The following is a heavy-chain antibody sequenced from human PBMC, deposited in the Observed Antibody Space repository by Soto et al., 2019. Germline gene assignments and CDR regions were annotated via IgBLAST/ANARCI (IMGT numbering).Heavy chain of an antibody. CDR2: IIPIFGTA. J-gene: IGHJ4*02. V-gene: IGHV1-69*13. D-gene: IGHD3-22*01. Sequence: SVKVSCKASGGTFSSYAISWVRQAPGQGLEWMGGIIPIFGTANYAQKFQGRVTITADESTSTAYMELSSLRSEDTAVYYCARSVRYYYDSSGYYYRHYFDYWGQGTLVTVSS. CDR1: GGTFSSYA. CDR3: ARSVRYYYDSSGYYYRHYFDY.